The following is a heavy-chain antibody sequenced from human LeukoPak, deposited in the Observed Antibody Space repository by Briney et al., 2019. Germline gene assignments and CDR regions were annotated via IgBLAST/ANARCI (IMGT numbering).Heavy chain of an antibody. CDR2: INHSGST. CDR3: ARGTRWLRTSSGFDY. V-gene: IGHV4-34*01. J-gene: IGHJ4*02. D-gene: IGHD5-12*01. Sequence: SETLSLTCTVSGGSISSYYWSWIRQPPGKGLEWIGEINHSGSTNYNPSLKSRVTISVDTSKNQFSLKLSSVTAADTAVYYCARGTRWLRTSSGFDYWGQGTLVTVSS. CDR1: GGSISSYY.